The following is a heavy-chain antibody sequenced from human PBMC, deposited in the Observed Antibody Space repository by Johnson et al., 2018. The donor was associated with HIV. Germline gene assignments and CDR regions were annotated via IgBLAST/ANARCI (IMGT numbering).Heavy chain of an antibody. CDR2: IYSGGST. V-gene: IGHV3-66*01. CDR3: ARVGAGHISGPDMVFDI. CDR1: GFSFSSYA. J-gene: IGHJ3*02. Sequence: VQLVESGGGVVQAGRSLRLSCAASGFSFSSYALHWVRQAPGKGLEWVSVIYSGGSTYYADSVKGRFTISRDNSKNTLYLLMNSLRAEDTAVYYCARVGAGHISGPDMVFDIWGQGTMVTVSS. D-gene: IGHD6-19*01.